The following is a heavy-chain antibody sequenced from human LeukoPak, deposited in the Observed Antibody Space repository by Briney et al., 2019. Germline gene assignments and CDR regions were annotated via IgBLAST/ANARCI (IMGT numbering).Heavy chain of an antibody. V-gene: IGHV6-1*01. D-gene: IGHD3-10*01. J-gene: IGHJ5*02. Sequence: SQTLSLTCAISRDSVSSNSAAWNWIRQFPSRGLEWLGRTYYRSKWYNDYAVSVKSRITINPDTSKNQFSLQLNSVTPEDTAVYYCARSRVRGVIIPNWFDPWGQGTLVTVSS. CDR3: ARSRVRGVIIPNWFDP. CDR1: RDSVSSNSAA. CDR2: TYYRSKWYN.